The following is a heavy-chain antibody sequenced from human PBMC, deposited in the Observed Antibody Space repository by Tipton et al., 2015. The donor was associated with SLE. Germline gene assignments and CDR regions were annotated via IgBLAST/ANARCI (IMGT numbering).Heavy chain of an antibody. CDR1: GFTFRIYW. J-gene: IGHJ6*03. CDR2: IKEDGSEK. Sequence: SLRLSCAASGFTFRIYWMGWVRQAPGKGLEWVANIKEDGSEKYDVDSVKGRFTISRDNSKNTEHLQMNSLRVEDTAVYYCATDIPGSGSYGLSMDVWGKGTTVTVSS. D-gene: IGHD3-10*01. CDR3: ATDIPGSGSYGLSMDV. V-gene: IGHV3-7*03.